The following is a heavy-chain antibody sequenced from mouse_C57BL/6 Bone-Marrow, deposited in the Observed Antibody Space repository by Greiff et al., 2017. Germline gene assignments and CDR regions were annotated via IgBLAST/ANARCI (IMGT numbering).Heavy chain of an antibody. J-gene: IGHJ2*01. CDR1: GYTFTSYW. D-gene: IGHD1-1*01. Sequence: VQLQQPGTELVKPGASVKLSCKASGYTFTSYWMHWVKQRPGQGLEWIGNINPSNGGTNYNEKFKSKAPLTVDKSSSTAYMQLSSLTSEDSAVHYWAREGHYYGSSYLDYWGQGTTLTVSS. CDR2: INPSNGGT. V-gene: IGHV1-53*01. CDR3: AREGHYYGSSYLDY.